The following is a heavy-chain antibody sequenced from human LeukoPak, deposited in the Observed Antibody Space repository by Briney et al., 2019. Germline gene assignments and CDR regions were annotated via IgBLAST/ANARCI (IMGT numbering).Heavy chain of an antibody. V-gene: IGHV3-23*01. J-gene: IGHJ5*02. Sequence: GGSLRLSCAASGFIFNNYGLIWVRQAPGEGLEWVSAISNDGGGTQYADFVKGRFTISRDNSKHTLFLQMNSLRAEDTALYYCAKGSSGYFADLWGQGTLVTVSS. CDR2: ISNDGGGT. CDR3: AKGSSGYFADL. D-gene: IGHD3-22*01. CDR1: GFIFNNYG.